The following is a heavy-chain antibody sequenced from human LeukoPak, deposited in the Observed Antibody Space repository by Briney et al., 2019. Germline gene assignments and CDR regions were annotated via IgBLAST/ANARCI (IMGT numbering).Heavy chain of an antibody. CDR2: IIPIFGTA. Sequence: ASVKVSCKASGGTFSSYAISWVRQAPGQGLEWMGGIIPIFGTANYAQKFQGRVTITADESTSTAYMELSSLRSEDTAVYYCARLAMVRGVILDYWGQGTLVTVSS. CDR3: ARLAMVRGVILDY. J-gene: IGHJ4*02. D-gene: IGHD3-10*01. CDR1: GGTFSSYA. V-gene: IGHV1-69*13.